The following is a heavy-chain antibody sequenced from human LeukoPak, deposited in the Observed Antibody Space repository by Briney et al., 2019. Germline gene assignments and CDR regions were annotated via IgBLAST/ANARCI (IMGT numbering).Heavy chain of an antibody. CDR3: ARLKKTDFYAGSGYYYSDY. D-gene: IGHD3-22*01. CDR1: GYIFTNSW. CDR2: IYPGDADT. J-gene: IGHJ4*02. V-gene: IGHV5-51*01. Sequence: GESLKISCKGSGYIFTNSWIGWVRQMPGKGLEWMGIIYPGDADTRYSTSFQGQVTISADKSISTAYLQWSGLKASDTAMYYCARLKKTDFYAGSGYYYSDYWGQGTLVTVSA.